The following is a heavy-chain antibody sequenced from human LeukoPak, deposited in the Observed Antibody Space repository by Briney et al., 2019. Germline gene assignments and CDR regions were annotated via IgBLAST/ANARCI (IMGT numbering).Heavy chain of an antibody. Sequence: SETLSLTCTVSGGSISGYYWSWIRQPPGKGLEWIGEINHSGSTNYNPSLKSRVTISVDTSKNYFSLKLSSVTAADTAVYYCAREYPKGGSYRFDPWGQGTLVTVSS. CDR3: AREYPKGGSYRFDP. CDR1: GGSISGYY. J-gene: IGHJ5*02. D-gene: IGHD1-26*01. V-gene: IGHV4-34*01. CDR2: INHSGST.